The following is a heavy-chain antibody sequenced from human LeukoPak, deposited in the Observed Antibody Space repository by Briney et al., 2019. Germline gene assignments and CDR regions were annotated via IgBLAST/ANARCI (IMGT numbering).Heavy chain of an antibody. CDR3: ARDFRYCGGDCSPTMRDY. CDR2: IYSGGST. CDR1: GFTVSSNY. D-gene: IGHD2-21*02. Sequence: PGGSLRLSCAASGFTVSSNYMSWVRQAPGKGLEWVSVIYSGGSTYYADSVKGRFTISRDNSKNTLYLQMNSLRAEDTAVYYCARDFRYCGGDCSPTMRDYWGQGTLVTVSS. V-gene: IGHV3-66*01. J-gene: IGHJ4*02.